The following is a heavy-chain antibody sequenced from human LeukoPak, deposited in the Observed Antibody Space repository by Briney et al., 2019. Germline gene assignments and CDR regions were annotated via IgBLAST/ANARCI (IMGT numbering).Heavy chain of an antibody. Sequence: ASVKVSCKASGYTFTGYYMHWVRQAPGQGLEWMGWINPNSGGPNYAQKFQGRVTVTRDTSISTAYMELSRLRSDDTAVYYCARDKGEWLVRNDYWGQGTLVTVSS. CDR1: GYTFTGYY. D-gene: IGHD6-19*01. V-gene: IGHV1-2*02. J-gene: IGHJ4*02. CDR3: ARDKGEWLVRNDY. CDR2: INPNSGGP.